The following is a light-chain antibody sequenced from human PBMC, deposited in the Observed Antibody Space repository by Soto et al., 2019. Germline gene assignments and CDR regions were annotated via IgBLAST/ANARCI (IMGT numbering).Light chain of an antibody. CDR2: RAS. V-gene: IGKV3-15*01. J-gene: IGKJ2*01. CDR1: QSVRSN. CDR3: QQYENWSFS. Sequence: EIVMTQSPGTLSVSPGERAALSCRASQSVRSNLAWYQQKRGQPPRLLIYRASTRATGIPARFSGSGSGTEFTLTISSLQSEDFAFYYCQQYENWSFSFGQGTKVEI.